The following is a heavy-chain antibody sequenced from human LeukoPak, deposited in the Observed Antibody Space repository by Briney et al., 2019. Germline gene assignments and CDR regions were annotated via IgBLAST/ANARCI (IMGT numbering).Heavy chain of an antibody. V-gene: IGHV3-9*01. CDR1: GFNFNDYA. CDR3: AKDKTTLVRGVMTH. Sequence: GGSLRLSCIASGFNFNDYAMHWVRQLPGKGLEWVSGIAWNSGSTGFVDSLKGRFTISRDNAKNSLYLEMTSLRSEDTAVYYCAKDKTTLVRGVMTHWGQGTLVTVSS. J-gene: IGHJ4*02. D-gene: IGHD3-10*01. CDR2: IAWNSGST.